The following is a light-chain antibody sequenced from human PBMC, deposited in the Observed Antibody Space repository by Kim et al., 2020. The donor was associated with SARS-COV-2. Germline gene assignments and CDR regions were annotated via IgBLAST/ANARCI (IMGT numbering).Light chain of an antibody. Sequence: DIQLTQSPSSLSASVTDSITISCRASQNIGNYLNWYQQKPGRAPNLLIYAASNLQSGVPSRFSGRESGTNFSLIISSLEPEDFATYYCQQTYHTPQTFGQGTKVDIK. CDR3: QQTYHTPQT. J-gene: IGKJ1*01. V-gene: IGKV1-39*01. CDR1: QNIGNY. CDR2: AAS.